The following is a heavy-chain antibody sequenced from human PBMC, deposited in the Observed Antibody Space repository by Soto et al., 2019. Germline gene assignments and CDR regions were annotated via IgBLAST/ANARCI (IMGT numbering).Heavy chain of an antibody. CDR3: ARRCLGYGSWYFDL. Sequence: QVQLVQSGAEVKKPGSSVKVSCKASGGAFSSYAISWVRQAPGQGLEWMGGNLPLFNISNYAQKFQGRVTITTDDPTSSAYRVLINLTSEVTAVYYCARRCLGYGSWYFDLWGRGTLITVSS. D-gene: IGHD3-10*01. J-gene: IGHJ2*01. CDR1: GGAFSSYA. V-gene: IGHV1-69*01. CDR2: NLPLFNIS.